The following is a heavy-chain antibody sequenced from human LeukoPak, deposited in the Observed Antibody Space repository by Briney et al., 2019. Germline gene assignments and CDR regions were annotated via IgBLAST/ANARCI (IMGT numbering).Heavy chain of an antibody. CDR1: GGSINAYY. CDR2: IYYSGST. D-gene: IGHD3-10*01. V-gene: IGHV4-59*01. J-gene: IGHJ3*02. Sequence: SETLSLTCTVSGGSINAYYWSIIRQPPGKGLEWIGYIYYSGSTNYNPSLKSRVTISVDTSKNQFSLKLSSVTAADTAVYYCARLLWFGEFDNAFDIWGQGTMVTVSS. CDR3: ARLLWFGEFDNAFDI.